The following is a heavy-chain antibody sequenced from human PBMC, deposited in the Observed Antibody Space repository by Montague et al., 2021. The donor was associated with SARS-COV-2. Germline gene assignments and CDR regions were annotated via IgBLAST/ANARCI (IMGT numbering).Heavy chain of an antibody. CDR1: GGSISGGVYY. D-gene: IGHD6-25*01. V-gene: IGHV4-31*03. Sequence: TLSLTCTVSGGSISGGVYYWSWVRQHPGKGLECLGYSYFSGTTYYNPSLKSRLTISVDPPQNQFSLNLNSVTAADTAVYYCARGPGITASDGAFDIWGQGTMVTVSS. CDR2: SYFSGTT. J-gene: IGHJ3*02. CDR3: ARGPGITASDGAFDI.